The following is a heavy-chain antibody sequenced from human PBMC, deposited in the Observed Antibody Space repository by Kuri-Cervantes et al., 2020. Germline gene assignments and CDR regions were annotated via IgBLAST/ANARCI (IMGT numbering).Heavy chain of an antibody. CDR2: ISAYNGNT. CDR3: ARETATVVVPAAMRGWFDP. D-gene: IGHD2-2*01. Sequence: ASVKVSCKASGYTFTSYGISWVRQAPGQGLEWMGWISAYNGNTNYAQKLQGRVTMITDTSTSTVYMELSSLRSEDTAVYYCARETATVVVPAAMRGWFDPWGQGTRVTDSS. V-gene: IGHV1-18*01. J-gene: IGHJ5*02. CDR1: GYTFTSYG.